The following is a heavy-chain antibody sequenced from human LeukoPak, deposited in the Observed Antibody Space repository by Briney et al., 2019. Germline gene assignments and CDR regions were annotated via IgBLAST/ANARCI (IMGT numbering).Heavy chain of an antibody. Sequence: AGGSLRLSCAASGFTFSSYAMSWVRQAPGKGLEWVSAISDSGDYTYYAHSVKGRFTISRENSKNTLYLQMNSLRAEDTAAYYCAKDTSIGKYCTNGVCSPFDYWGQGTLVTVSS. V-gene: IGHV3-23*01. J-gene: IGHJ4*02. D-gene: IGHD2-8*01. CDR1: GFTFSSYA. CDR3: AKDTSIGKYCTNGVCSPFDY. CDR2: ISDSGDYT.